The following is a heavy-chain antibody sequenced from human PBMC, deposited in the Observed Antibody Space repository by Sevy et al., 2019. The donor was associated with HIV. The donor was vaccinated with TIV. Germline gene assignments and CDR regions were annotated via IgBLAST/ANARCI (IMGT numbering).Heavy chain of an antibody. D-gene: IGHD4-17*01. CDR1: GFAFTNYYA. CDR2: ISYDGRGK. V-gene: IGHV3-30*04. CDR3: ARPRANYVDHYFFYAMDV. Sequence: GGSLRLSCTASGFAFTNYYAMHWVRQAPGKGLEWVALISYDGRGKFYEDSVKGRFTITRDNFKNTLYLQMNGLTTEDTAVYYCARPRANYVDHYFFYAMDVWGQGTTVTVSS. J-gene: IGHJ6*02.